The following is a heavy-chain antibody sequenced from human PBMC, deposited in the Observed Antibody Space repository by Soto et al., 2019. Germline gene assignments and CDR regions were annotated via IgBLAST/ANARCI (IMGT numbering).Heavy chain of an antibody. CDR1: GFSLTTAGVG. V-gene: IGHV2-5*02. J-gene: IGHJ4*02. D-gene: IGHD3-10*01. CDR2: IYWDDDE. Sequence: QINLKESGPTLVKPTQTLTLTCSFSGFSLTTAGVGVGWVRQSPGEALEWLALIYWDDDERYSPFLKTRLTITKDLSKNQVVLIMTNMAPVDTATYYCAHSRNLITEDAQVGDFDYWGQGTLVTVSS. CDR3: AHSRNLITEDAQVGDFDY.